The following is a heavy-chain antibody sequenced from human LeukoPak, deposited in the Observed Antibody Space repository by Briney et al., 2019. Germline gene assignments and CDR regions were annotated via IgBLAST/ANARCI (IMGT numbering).Heavy chain of an antibody. CDR2: IKQDGSEK. J-gene: IGHJ4*02. V-gene: IGHV3-7*01. D-gene: IGHD1-26*01. CDR1: GFTFSSYW. Sequence: PGGSLRLACAASGFTFSSYWMSWVRQAPGKGLEWVANIKQDGSEKYYVDSVKGRFTISRDNAKNSLYLQMNSLRAEDTAVYYCARDPGAGYFDYWGQGTLVTVSS. CDR3: ARDPGAGYFDY.